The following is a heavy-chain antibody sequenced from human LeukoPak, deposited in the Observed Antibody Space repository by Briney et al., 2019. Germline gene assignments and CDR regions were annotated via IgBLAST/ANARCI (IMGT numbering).Heavy chain of an antibody. J-gene: IGHJ6*03. CDR1: GYTFTRYD. V-gene: IGHV1-8*03. Sequence: ASVKVSCKASGYTFTRYDITWVRQATGQGLEWMGWINPNSGNTGYAQKFQGRVTITRNSSISTAYMEVSSLRSEDTAVYYCARVGCSDTSCYTDSYYYMDVWGKGTTVTVSS. D-gene: IGHD2-2*02. CDR3: ARVGCSDTSCYTDSYYYMDV. CDR2: INPNSGNT.